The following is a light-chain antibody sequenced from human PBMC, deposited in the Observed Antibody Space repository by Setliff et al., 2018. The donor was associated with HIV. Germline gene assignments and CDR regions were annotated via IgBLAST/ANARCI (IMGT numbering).Light chain of an antibody. Sequence: SYELTQPPSVSVAPGKTARITCGGNNMGSKSVHWYRQKPGQAPVLVVYDDSYRPSGIPERFSGSNSGNTATLTSSRVEAGDEADYYCQVWDSSSDHHVFGTGTKVTVL. V-gene: IGLV3-21*03. CDR2: DDS. J-gene: IGLJ1*01. CDR1: NMGSKS. CDR3: QVWDSSSDHHV.